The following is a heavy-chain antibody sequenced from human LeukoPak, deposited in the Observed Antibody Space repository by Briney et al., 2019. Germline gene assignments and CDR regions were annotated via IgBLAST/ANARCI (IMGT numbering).Heavy chain of an antibody. D-gene: IGHD1-26*01. Sequence: SETLSLTCTVFGGSISTYYWSWIRQPPGKGLEWIGCICTSGSTTYSPSLKSRVTMLIDTSRNQFSLKLTSVTAADTAVYYCARPQHTGSTNAFEIWGQGTMVDVSS. V-gene: IGHV4-4*09. CDR2: ICTSGST. CDR1: GGSISTYY. J-gene: IGHJ3*02. CDR3: ARPQHTGSTNAFEI.